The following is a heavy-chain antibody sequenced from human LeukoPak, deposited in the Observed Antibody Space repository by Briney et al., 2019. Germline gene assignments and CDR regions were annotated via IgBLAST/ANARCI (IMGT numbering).Heavy chain of an antibody. V-gene: IGHV4-4*07. Sequence: SETLSLTCTVSGGSISSYYWSWTRQPAGKGLEWIGRIYTSGSTNYNPSLKSRVTMSVDTSKNQFSLKLSSVTAADTAVYYCARDRQSSGYRYYYYYYYMDVWGKGTTVTVSS. CDR3: ARDRQSSGYRYYYYYYYMDV. CDR2: IYTSGST. CDR1: GGSISSYY. D-gene: IGHD3-22*01. J-gene: IGHJ6*03.